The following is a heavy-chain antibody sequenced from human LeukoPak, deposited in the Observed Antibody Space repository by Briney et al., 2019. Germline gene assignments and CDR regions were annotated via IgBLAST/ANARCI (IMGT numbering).Heavy chain of an antibody. CDR1: GFTFSSYA. V-gene: IGHV3-30*04. J-gene: IGHJ4*02. CDR2: ISYDGSNK. CDR3: ARDGGTVAAPWDY. Sequence: GGSLRLSCAASGFTFSSYAMHWVRQAPGKGLEWVAVISYDGSNKYYADSVKGRFTISRDNSKNTLHLQMNSLRAEDTAVYYCARDGGTVAAPWDYWGQGTLVTVSS. D-gene: IGHD6-19*01.